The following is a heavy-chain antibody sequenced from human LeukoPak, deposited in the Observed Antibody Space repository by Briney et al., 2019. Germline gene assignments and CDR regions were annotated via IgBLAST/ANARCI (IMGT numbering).Heavy chain of an antibody. V-gene: IGHV3-48*04. Sequence: GRSLRLSCAASGFTFSSYGMHWVRQAPGKGLEWVSYISSSGSTIYYADSVKGRFTISRDNAKNSLYLQMNSLRAEDTAVYYCARDPPNYYYYYMDVWGKGTTVTVSS. CDR3: ARDPPNYYYYYMDV. J-gene: IGHJ6*03. CDR2: ISSSGSTI. CDR1: GFTFSSYG.